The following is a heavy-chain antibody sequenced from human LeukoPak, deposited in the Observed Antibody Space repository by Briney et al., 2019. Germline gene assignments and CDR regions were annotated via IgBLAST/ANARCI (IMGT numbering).Heavy chain of an antibody. V-gene: IGHV3-23*01. D-gene: IGHD7-27*01. CDR1: GFTFSSYA. CDR3: AKGTGDTAYYFDF. Sequence: GGSLRLACTTSGFTFSSYALSWVCQAPGKGLEGVSGIRVSGSTYYPDSVTGRFTISRDNSENTLYLQMSGLRAEDTAIYYCAKGTGDTAYYFDFWGQGVLVTVSS. CDR2: IRVSGST. J-gene: IGHJ4*02.